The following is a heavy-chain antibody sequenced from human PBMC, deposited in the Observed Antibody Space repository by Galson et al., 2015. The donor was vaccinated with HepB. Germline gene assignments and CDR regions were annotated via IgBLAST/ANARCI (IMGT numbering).Heavy chain of an antibody. V-gene: IGHV1-18*01. CDR2: ISAYNGNT. CDR3: ARDGLGVPIVRDY. Sequence: SVKVSCKASGYTFANSGISWVRQVPGQGLEWMGWISAYNGNTNYARKLQGRVTMTTDTSTSTAYMELRSLRSDDTAVYYCARDGLGVPIVRDYWGQGTLATVYS. D-gene: IGHD3-16*01. CDR1: GYTFANSG. J-gene: IGHJ4*02.